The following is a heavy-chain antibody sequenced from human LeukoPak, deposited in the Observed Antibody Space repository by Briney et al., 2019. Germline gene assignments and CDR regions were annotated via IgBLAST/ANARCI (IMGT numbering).Heavy chain of an antibody. V-gene: IGHV3-7*01. Sequence: GGSLRLSCAASGFTFSSYWMSWVRQAPGKGLEWVANIKQDGSEKYYVDSVKGRFTISRDNAKNSLYLQMNSLRAEDTAVYYCARDPLEVVITNYYYYMDVWGKGTTVTVSS. J-gene: IGHJ6*03. CDR2: IKQDGSEK. CDR1: GFTFSSYW. CDR3: ARDPLEVVITNYYYYMDV. D-gene: IGHD2-21*01.